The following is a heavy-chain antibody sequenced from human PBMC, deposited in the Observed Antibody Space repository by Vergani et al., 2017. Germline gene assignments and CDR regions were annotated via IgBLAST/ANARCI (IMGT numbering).Heavy chain of an antibody. CDR3: ARDIVATLVYYYYGMDV. CDR1: GFTVSSNY. D-gene: IGHD5-12*01. Sequence: EVQLVESGGGLVQPGGSLRLSCAASGFTVSSNYMSWVRQAPGKGLEWVANIKQDGSEKYYVDSVKGRFTISRDNAKNSLYLQMNSLRAEDTAVYYCARDIVATLVYYYYGMDVWGQGTTVTVSS. J-gene: IGHJ6*02. V-gene: IGHV3-7*01. CDR2: IKQDGSEK.